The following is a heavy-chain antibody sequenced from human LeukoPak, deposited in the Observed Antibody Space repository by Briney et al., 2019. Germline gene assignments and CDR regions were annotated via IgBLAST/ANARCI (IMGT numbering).Heavy chain of an antibody. CDR2: IYYSGST. Sequence: SETLSLTCTVSGGSISGYYWSWIRQPPGKGLEWIGFIYYSGSTKYNPSLKSRVTISVDTSKNQFSLKLTSVTAADTAVYYCARYGSGSYSDDHFQHWGQGTMVAVSS. J-gene: IGHJ1*01. CDR1: GGSISGYY. CDR3: ARYGSGSYSDDHFQH. D-gene: IGHD3-10*01. V-gene: IGHV4-59*08.